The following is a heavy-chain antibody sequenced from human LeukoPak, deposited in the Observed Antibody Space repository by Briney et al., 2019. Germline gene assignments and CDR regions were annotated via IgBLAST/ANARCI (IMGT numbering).Heavy chain of an antibody. V-gene: IGHV1-69*05. Sequence: SVKVSCKASGGTFSSYAISWVRQAPGQGLEWMGGIIPIFGTANYAQKFQGRVTITTDESTSTAYMELSSLRSEDTAVYYCASGPGGGSYSRFDYWGQGTLLTVSS. J-gene: IGHJ4*02. CDR2: IIPIFGTA. CDR1: GGTFSSYA. D-gene: IGHD1-26*01. CDR3: ASGPGGGSYSRFDY.